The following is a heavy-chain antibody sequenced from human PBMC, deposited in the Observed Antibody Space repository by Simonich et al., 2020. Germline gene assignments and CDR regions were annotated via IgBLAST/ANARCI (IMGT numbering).Heavy chain of an antibody. CDR3: ARASRGTWWYYYFDY. D-gene: IGHD2-15*01. V-gene: IGHV1-18*01. J-gene: IGHJ4*02. Sequence: QVQLVQSGAEVKKPGASVKVSCKASGYTFTSYGISWVRQAPGQGLEWMGWISAYNGNTNYAQKLQGRVTMTTDTSTSTAYMELRSLRSYDTAVYYCARASRGTWWYYYFDYWGQGTLVTVSS. CDR1: GYTFTSYG. CDR2: ISAYNGNT.